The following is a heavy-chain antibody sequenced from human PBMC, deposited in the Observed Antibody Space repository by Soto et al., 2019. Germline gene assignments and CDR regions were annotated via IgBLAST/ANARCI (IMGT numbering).Heavy chain of an antibody. J-gene: IGHJ4*02. CDR1: GGSISSYY. CDR2: IFYTGRT. Sequence: SETLSLTCTVSGGSISSYYWRWIRQPPGKGLEWIGYIFYTGRTNYNPSLASRVTISLDTSTNQFSLRLSSVTAADTAVFYCAREFSNSPAAFDYWGQGALVTVYS. CDR3: AREFSNSPAAFDY. D-gene: IGHD1-1*01. V-gene: IGHV4-59*01.